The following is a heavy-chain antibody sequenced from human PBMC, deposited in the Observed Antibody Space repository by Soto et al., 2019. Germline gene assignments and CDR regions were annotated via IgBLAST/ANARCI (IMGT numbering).Heavy chain of an antibody. V-gene: IGHV5-51*01. CDR1: GYSFTSYW. Sequence: GESLKISCKGSGYSFTSYWIGWVRQMPGKGLEWMGIIYPGDSDTRYSPSFQGRVTISADKSISTAYLQWSSLKASDTAMYHCARGGYCSGGSCYAPLDYWGQGTLVTVSS. D-gene: IGHD2-15*01. J-gene: IGHJ4*02. CDR2: IYPGDSDT. CDR3: ARGGYCSGGSCYAPLDY.